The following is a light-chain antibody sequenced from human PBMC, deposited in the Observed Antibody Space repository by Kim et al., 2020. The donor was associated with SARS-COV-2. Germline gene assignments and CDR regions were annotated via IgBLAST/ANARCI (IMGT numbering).Light chain of an antibody. V-gene: IGLV3-21*04. CDR3: QTWDGSSEHVI. CDR2: YDY. Sequence: SYELTQPPSVSVAPGETARITCGGENLGGQSVHWYQQKAGQAPALVIYYDYNRPSGIPARFSGSNSDNMATLTITRVEAGDEADYFCQTWDGSSEHVIIGGGTQLTVL. J-gene: IGLJ2*01. CDR1: NLGGQS.